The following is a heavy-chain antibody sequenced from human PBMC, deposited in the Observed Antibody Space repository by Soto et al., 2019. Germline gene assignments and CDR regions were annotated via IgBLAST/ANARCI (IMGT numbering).Heavy chain of an antibody. D-gene: IGHD3-10*01. V-gene: IGHV1-8*01. CDR3: ASVWFGESP. CDR2: MNPNSGNT. J-gene: IGHJ5*02. Sequence: ASVKVSCKASGYTVTSYDINWVRQATGQGLWRMGWMNPNSGNTGYAQKFQGRVTTTRTTPISTAYMELSSLRSEDTAVYYCASVWFGESPWGQGTLVTVS. CDR1: GYTVTSYD.